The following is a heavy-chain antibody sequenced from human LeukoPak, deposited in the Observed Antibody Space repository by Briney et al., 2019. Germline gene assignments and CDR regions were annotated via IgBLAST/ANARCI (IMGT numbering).Heavy chain of an antibody. J-gene: IGHJ1*01. CDR3: ARGKASRITMISSAEYFQH. Sequence: PSETLSLTCAVYGGSFSGYYWSWIRQPPGKGLEWIGEINHSGSTNYNPSLKSRVTISVDTSKNQFSLKLSSVTAADTAVYYCARGKASRITMISSAEYFQHWGQGTLVTVSS. CDR2: INHSGST. D-gene: IGHD3-22*01. CDR1: GGSFSGYY. V-gene: IGHV4-34*01.